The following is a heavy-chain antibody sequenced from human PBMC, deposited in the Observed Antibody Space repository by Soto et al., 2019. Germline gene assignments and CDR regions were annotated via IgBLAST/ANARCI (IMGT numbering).Heavy chain of an antibody. CDR2: ISTYSGDT. V-gene: IGHV1-18*04. CDR3: AILPYKNYEYDY. Sequence: ASVKVSCKASGYTFTRYGILWLRQAPGQGLEWVGWISTYSGDTSYAQKFQGRVTVTRDTSTSTAYMELRSLRSDDTAIYYCAILPYKNYEYDYWG. D-gene: IGHD1-7*01. J-gene: IGHJ4*01. CDR1: GYTFTRYG.